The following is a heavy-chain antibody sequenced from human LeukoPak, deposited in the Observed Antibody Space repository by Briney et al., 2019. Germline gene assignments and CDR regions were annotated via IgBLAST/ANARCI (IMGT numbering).Heavy chain of an antibody. CDR3: TRGPTQQWLYYGMDV. J-gene: IGHJ6*02. CDR1: GFTFGDHA. CDR2: IRSKTYGGTT. Sequence: PGRSLRLSCTASGFTFGDHAMSWVHQAPGKGLEWVGFIRSKTYGGTTEYAASVKGRFTISRDDSKSIAYLQMNSLKTEDTAVYYCTRGPTQQWLYYGMDVWGQGTTVTVSS. V-gene: IGHV3-49*04. D-gene: IGHD5-18*01.